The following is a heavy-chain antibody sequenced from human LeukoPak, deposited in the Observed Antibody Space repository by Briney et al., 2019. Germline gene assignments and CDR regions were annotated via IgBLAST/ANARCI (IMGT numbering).Heavy chain of an antibody. CDR2: ISGSGGST. CDR3: AKGSAYYGSGSYFDY. J-gene: IGHJ4*02. V-gene: IGHV3-23*01. D-gene: IGHD3-10*01. CDR1: GFTFSSYA. Sequence: GGSLRLSCAASGFTFSSYAMSWVRQAPGKGLEWVSAISGSGGSTYYADSVKGRFTISRDNSKNTLYLQMNSLRAEDTAVYYCAKGSAYYGSGSYFDYWGQGTLVTVSS.